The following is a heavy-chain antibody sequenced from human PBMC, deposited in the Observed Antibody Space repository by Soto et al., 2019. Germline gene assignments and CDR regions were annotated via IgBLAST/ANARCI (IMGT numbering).Heavy chain of an antibody. D-gene: IGHD3-10*01. V-gene: IGHV3-23*01. CDR1: GFTFSSYA. Sequence: EVQLLESGGGLVLPGGSLRLSCAASGFTFSSYAMSWVRQSPGKGLEWVSAISGSGGTTYYADSVKGRFTISRDNSKNTLYLQMNSLRAEDTAVYYCAMVGSGRRDFDSWGQGTLVTVSS. CDR3: AMVGSGRRDFDS. CDR2: ISGSGGTT. J-gene: IGHJ4*02.